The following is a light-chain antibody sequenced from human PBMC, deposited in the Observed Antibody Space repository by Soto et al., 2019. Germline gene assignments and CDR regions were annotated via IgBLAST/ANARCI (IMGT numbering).Light chain of an antibody. CDR3: QQSYSTSIT. V-gene: IGKV1-39*01. J-gene: IGKJ5*01. CDR1: QSISSY. Sequence: DIQMTQSPSSLSASVGDRVTITCRASQSISSYLNWYQQKPGKAPKLLNYAASSLQSGVPSRFSGSGSGTDFTLTISSLQPEDFATYYCQQSYSTSITFGQGTRLEIK. CDR2: AAS.